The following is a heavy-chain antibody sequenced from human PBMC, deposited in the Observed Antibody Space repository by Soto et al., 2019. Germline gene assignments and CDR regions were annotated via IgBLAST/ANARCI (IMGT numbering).Heavy chain of an antibody. Sequence: GGSLRLSCAASGFTFSSYGMHWVRQAPGKGLEWVAVIWYDGSNKYYADSGKGRFTISRDSSKNTLYLQMNSLRAEDTAVYYCARGYYVTYYFDYWGQGTLVTVSS. D-gene: IGHD3-16*01. CDR1: GFTFSSYG. CDR3: ARGYYVTYYFDY. CDR2: IWYDGSNK. V-gene: IGHV3-33*01. J-gene: IGHJ4*02.